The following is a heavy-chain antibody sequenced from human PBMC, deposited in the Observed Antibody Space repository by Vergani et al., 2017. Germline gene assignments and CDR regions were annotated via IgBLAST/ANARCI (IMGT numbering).Heavy chain of an antibody. CDR2: IIPIFGTA. D-gene: IGHD2-21*02. CDR3: ARHLAYCGGDCYPYYYGMDV. J-gene: IGHJ6*02. CDR1: GGTFSSYA. V-gene: IGHV1-69*13. Sequence: QVQLVQSGAEVKKPGSSVKVSCKASGGTFSSYAISWVRQAPGQGLEWMGGIIPIFGTANYAQKFQGRVTITADESTSTAYMELSSLRSEDTAVYYCARHLAYCGGDCYPYYYGMDVWGQGTTVTVSS.